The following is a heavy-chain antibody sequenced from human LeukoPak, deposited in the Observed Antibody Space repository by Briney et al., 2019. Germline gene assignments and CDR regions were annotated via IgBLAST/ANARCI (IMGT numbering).Heavy chain of an antibody. D-gene: IGHD6-6*01. V-gene: IGHV3-23*01. CDR2: SGRST. CDR1: GFTFSSYA. J-gene: IGHJ4*02. CDR3: AKNQQRYSNSPIDH. Sequence: GGSLRLSCAASGFTFSSYAMSWVRQAPGKGLEWVSSSGRSTYYTDSVKGRFTISRDNSKNTLYLQMNSLRAEDTAVYYCAKNQQRYSNSPIDHWGQGTLVTVSP.